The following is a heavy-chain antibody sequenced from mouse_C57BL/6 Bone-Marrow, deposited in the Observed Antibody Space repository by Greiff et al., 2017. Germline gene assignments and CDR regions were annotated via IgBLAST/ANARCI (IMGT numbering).Heavy chain of an antibody. D-gene: IGHD2-5*01. CDR2: IDPGSGNT. CDR3: ARGGRYSNYFAWFAY. Sequence: VQLQESGAELVRPGASVKLSCKASGYTFTDYYINWVKHRPGQGLEWIARIDPGSGNTYYNEKFKGKDTLTAEKSSSTAYMQLSSLTSEDSAVYYCARGGRYSNYFAWFAYWGQGTLVTVSA. J-gene: IGHJ3*01. CDR1: GYTFTDYY. V-gene: IGHV1-76*01.